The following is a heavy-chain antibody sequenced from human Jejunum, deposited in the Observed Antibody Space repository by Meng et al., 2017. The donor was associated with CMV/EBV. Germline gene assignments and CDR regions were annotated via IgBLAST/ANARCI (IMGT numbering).Heavy chain of an antibody. CDR1: GVTLSSYY. D-gene: IGHD3-3*01. CDR3: ARGGYDFWTDYLHY. CDR2: INSDGTIT. V-gene: IGHV3-74*01. J-gene: IGHJ4*02. Sequence: SGVTLSSYYMYWVRQAPGKGLVWVSRINSDGTITYYADSVNGRFTISRDNAKNTLYLEMNSLRAEDTATYYCARGGYDFWTDYLHYWGQGALVTVSS.